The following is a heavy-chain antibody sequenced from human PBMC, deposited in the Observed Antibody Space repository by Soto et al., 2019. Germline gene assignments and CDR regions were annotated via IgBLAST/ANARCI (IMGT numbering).Heavy chain of an antibody. CDR3: ARTAAAGKYYYGVDV. V-gene: IGHV4-59*06. CDR2: IFYSGST. D-gene: IGHD6-13*01. J-gene: IGHJ6*02. Sequence: PSETLSLTCTVSGGSISSYYWSWIRQHPGKGLEWIGYIFYSGSTYYNPSLKSRVTISVDTSKNQFSLKLSSVTAADTAVYYCARTAAAGKYYYGVDVWGQGTTVTVSS. CDR1: GGSISSYY.